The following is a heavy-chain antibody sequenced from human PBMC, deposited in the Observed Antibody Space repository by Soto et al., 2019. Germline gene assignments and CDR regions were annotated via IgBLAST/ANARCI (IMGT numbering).Heavy chain of an antibody. V-gene: IGHV3-23*01. CDR2: ISGSGGST. CDR3: AKDCGSGSSNWFDP. D-gene: IGHD3-22*01. Sequence: GVSLILSCVASGFGFHTYWMHWVRQVPGKGLEWVSAISGSGGSTYYADSVKGRFTISRDNSKNTLYLQMNSLRAEDTAVYYCAKDCGSGSSNWFDPWGQGPLVTVDS. J-gene: IGHJ5*02. CDR1: GFGFHTYW.